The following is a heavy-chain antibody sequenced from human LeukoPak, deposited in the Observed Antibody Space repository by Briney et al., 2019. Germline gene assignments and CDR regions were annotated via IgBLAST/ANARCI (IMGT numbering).Heavy chain of an antibody. CDR2: ISASGSTI. V-gene: IGHV3-48*03. CDR3: QIAILGGVVVI. CDR1: GFTFSSNE. D-gene: IGHD3-16*01. Sequence: PGGSLRLSCAASGFTFSSNEMNWGRQAPGKGLEWVSYISASGSTIYYADSVRGRFTIYRGNAQNSLYLQMNRLGAEDTAVYYCQIAILGGVVVIWGQGTMVTVSS. J-gene: IGHJ3*02.